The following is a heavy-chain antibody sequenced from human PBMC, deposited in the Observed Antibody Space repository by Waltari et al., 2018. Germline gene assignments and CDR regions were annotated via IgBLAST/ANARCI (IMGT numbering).Heavy chain of an antibody. CDR1: GFTFSTYS. Sequence: EVLLVESGGGLVKPGGSLRLSCAASGFTFSTYSMNWVRQAPGKGLEWVSAIDKTGTYIYYADSLKGRFTTSRDNSKNSLYLDMSSLRAEDTAVYYCARDASAWSRDYWGQGTLVTVSS. D-gene: IGHD2-2*01. CDR2: IDKTGTYI. J-gene: IGHJ4*02. CDR3: ARDASAWSRDY. V-gene: IGHV3-21*02.